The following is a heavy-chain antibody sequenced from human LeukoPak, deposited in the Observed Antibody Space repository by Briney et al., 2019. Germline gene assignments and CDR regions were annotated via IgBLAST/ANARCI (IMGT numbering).Heavy chain of an antibody. CDR1: GGPISSYY. V-gene: IGHV4-59*01. Sequence: PSETLSLTCTFSGGPISSYYWRWVRQPPGKELEWIGYIYYSGSTNYNPSLKSRVTISVNTSKNQFSLKLSSVTAADTAVYYCARAGFKRGYSGYDPFDYWGQGTLVTVSS. J-gene: IGHJ4*02. CDR3: ARAGFKRGYSGYDPFDY. CDR2: IYYSGST. D-gene: IGHD5-12*01.